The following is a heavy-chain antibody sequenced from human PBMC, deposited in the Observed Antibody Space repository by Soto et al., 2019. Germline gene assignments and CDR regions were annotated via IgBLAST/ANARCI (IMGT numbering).Heavy chain of an antibody. V-gene: IGHV4-31*03. CDR3: ARDRRAISWYFDL. CDR2: IYYSGST. CDR1: GGSISSGGYY. D-gene: IGHD3-3*01. J-gene: IGHJ2*01. Sequence: QVQLQESGPGLVKPSQTLSLTCTVSGGSISSGGYYWSWIRQHPGKGLEWIGYIYYSGSTYYNPYLKSRVTISVDTSKNQFSLKLSSVTAADTAVYYCARDRRAISWYFDLWGRGTLVTVSS.